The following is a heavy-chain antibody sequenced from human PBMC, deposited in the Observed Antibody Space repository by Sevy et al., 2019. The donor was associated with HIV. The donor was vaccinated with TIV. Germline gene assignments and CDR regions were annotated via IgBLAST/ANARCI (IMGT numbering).Heavy chain of an antibody. CDR3: AREGSPYDTFYYYYGMDV. CDR1: GFTFNSYW. Sequence: GGSLRLSCAASGFTFNSYWMSWVRQAPGKGLEWVANIKQDGSEKYYVDSVKGRFTISRDNSQNSLFLQMNTLRAEDTAVYYCAREGSPYDTFYYYYGMDVWGQGTTVTVSS. CDR2: IKQDGSEK. D-gene: IGHD5-12*01. V-gene: IGHV3-7*01. J-gene: IGHJ6*02.